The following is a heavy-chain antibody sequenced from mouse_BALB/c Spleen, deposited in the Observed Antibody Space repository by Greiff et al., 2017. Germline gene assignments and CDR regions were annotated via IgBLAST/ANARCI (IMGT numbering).Heavy chain of an antibody. D-gene: IGHD2-4*01. J-gene: IGHJ2*01. Sequence: EVQLQQSGPELVKPGASVKISCKASGYTFTDYNMHWVKQSHGKSLEWIGYIYPYNGGTGYNQKFKSKATLTVDNSSSTAYMELRSLTSEDSAVYYCARRDYDGIDYWGQGTTLTVSS. CDR1: GYTFTDYN. CDR2: IYPYNGGT. CDR3: ARRDYDGIDY. V-gene: IGHV1S29*02.